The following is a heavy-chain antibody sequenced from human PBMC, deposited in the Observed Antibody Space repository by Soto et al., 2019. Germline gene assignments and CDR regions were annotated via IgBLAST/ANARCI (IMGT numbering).Heavy chain of an antibody. CDR2: IYYSGST. D-gene: IGHD6-13*01. V-gene: IGHV4-39*01. CDR1: GGSISSSSYY. J-gene: IGHJ4*02. CDR3: AGRQQLVPNFDY. Sequence: SETLSLTCTVSGGSISSSSYYWGWIRQPPGKGLEWIGSIYYSGSTYYNPSLKSRVTISVDTSKNQFSLKLSSVTAADTAVYYCAGRQQLVPNFDYWGQGTLVTVSS.